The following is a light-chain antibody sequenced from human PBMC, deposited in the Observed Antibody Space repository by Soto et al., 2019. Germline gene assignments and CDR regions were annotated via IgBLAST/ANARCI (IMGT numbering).Light chain of an antibody. J-gene: IGLJ1*01. CDR2: GNS. Sequence: QSALTQPPSVSGAPGQRVTISCTGSSSNIGAGYDVHWYQQLPGTAPKLLIYGNSNRPSGAPDRFSGSKSGTSASLAITGLQAEDEADYYCQSYDRSLSAPYVFGTGTKV. CDR1: SSNIGAGYD. CDR3: QSYDRSLSAPYV. V-gene: IGLV1-40*01.